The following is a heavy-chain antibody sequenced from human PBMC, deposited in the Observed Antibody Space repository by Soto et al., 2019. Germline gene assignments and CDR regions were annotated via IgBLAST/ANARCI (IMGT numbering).Heavy chain of an antibody. CDR1: GFTFSSYG. D-gene: IGHD6-19*01. CDR3: AKYHAVIAVATSYYYYGMDV. V-gene: IGHV3-30*18. CDR2: ISYDGSNK. J-gene: IGHJ6*02. Sequence: QVQLVESGGGVVQPGRSLRLSCAASGFTFSSYGMHWVRQAPGKGLEWVAVISYDGSNKYYADSVKGRFTISRDNSKNTLYLQMNSLRAEDTAVYYCAKYHAVIAVATSYYYYGMDVWGQGTTVTVSS.